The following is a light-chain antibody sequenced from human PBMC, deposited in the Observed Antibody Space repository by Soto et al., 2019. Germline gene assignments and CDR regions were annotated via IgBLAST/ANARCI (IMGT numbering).Light chain of an antibody. CDR1: SGHSTYA. V-gene: IGLV4-69*01. J-gene: IGLJ3*02. CDR2: LNNDGSH. Sequence: QPVLTQSPSASASLGASVKLTCTLSSGHSTYAIAWHQQQPEKGPRYLMKLNNDGSHTKGDGIPDRFSGSSSGAERYLTISSLPSEDEADYYCQTWVTGPPWVFGGGTKLTVL. CDR3: QTWVTGPPWV.